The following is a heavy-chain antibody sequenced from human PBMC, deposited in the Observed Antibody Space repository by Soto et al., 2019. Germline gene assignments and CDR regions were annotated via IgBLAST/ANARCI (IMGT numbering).Heavy chain of an antibody. V-gene: IGHV3-15*01. D-gene: IGHD4-17*01. J-gene: IGHJ4*02. CDR1: GFTFSNAW. Sequence: EVQLVESGGGLVKPGGSLRLSCAASGFTFSNAWMSWVRQAPGKGLEWVGRIKSKIDGGTTDYAAPVKGRFTISRDDSKNTLYLQMNRLKTEDTAVYYCTSTDDFGDYTYFDYWGQGTLVTVSS. CDR3: TSTDDFGDYTYFDY. CDR2: IKSKIDGGTT.